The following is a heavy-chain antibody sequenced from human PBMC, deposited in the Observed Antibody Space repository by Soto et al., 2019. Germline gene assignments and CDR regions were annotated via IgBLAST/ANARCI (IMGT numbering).Heavy chain of an antibody. CDR3: ARELPPSGRPYYYGMDV. V-gene: IGHV1-46*01. D-gene: IGHD1-26*01. CDR1: GYTFTSYY. CDR2: INPSGGST. J-gene: IGHJ6*02. Sequence: ASVKVSCKASGYTFTSYYMHWVRQAPGQGLEWMGIINPSGGSTSYAQKFQGRVTMTRDTSTSTAYMELSSLRSEDTAVYYCARELPPSGRPYYYGMDVWGQGTTVTVSS.